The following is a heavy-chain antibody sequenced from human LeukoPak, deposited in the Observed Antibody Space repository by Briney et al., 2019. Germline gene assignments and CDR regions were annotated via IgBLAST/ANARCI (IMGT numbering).Heavy chain of an antibody. V-gene: IGHV4-4*07. Sequence: SETLSLTCTVSGGSISSYYWSWIRQPAGKGLEWIGRIYTSGSTNYNPSLKSRVTMSVDTSKNQFSLKLSSVTAADTAVYYCARHDVYPGTATSRRPSVQPPLYWGQGTLVTVSS. CDR3: ARHDVYPGTATSRRPSVQPPLY. D-gene: IGHD2-8*01. CDR1: GGSISSYY. J-gene: IGHJ4*02. CDR2: IYTSGST.